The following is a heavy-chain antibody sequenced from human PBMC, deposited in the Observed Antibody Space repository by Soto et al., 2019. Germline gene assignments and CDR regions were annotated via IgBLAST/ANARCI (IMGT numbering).Heavy chain of an antibody. CDR2: IDPSDSYT. V-gene: IGHV5-10-1*01. CDR3: ARRPAYCSGGSCYYGMDV. Sequence: GESLKISCKGSGYSFTSYWISWVRQMPGKGLEWMGRIDPSDSYTNYSPSFQGHVTISADKSISTAYLQWSSLKASDTAMYYCARRPAYCSGGSCYYGMDVWGQGTTVTVSS. J-gene: IGHJ6*02. CDR1: GYSFTSYW. D-gene: IGHD2-15*01.